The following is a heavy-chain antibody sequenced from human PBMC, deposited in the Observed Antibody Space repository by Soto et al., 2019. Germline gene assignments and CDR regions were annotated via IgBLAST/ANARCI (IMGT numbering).Heavy chain of an antibody. V-gene: IGHV1-69*06. CDR1: GGPFSSYA. J-gene: IGHJ6*02. CDR2: IIPIFGTA. Sequence: ASVKVSCKDSGGPFSSYAISCVRQATGQGLEWMGGIIPIFGTARYAQKFKGRVTITADKSTSTAYMELSSLRSQDRTVYYSAIAGILEYHYAMVVWGQATRVSVSS. D-gene: IGHD6-13*01. CDR3: AIAGILEYHYAMVV.